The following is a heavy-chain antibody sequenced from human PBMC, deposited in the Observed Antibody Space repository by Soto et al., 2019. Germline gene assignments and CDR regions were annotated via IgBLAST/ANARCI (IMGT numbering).Heavy chain of an antibody. Sequence: GGSLRLSCAPSGFTLNSYSMNWVRQAPGKGLEWVSSISSSSTFIYDADSVKGRFSISRDNAKNSLFLQMNSLRAEDTAVYFCARGRPTGYSYYGMDVWGRGTTVTVSS. V-gene: IGHV3-21*01. CDR3: ARGRPTGYSYYGMDV. J-gene: IGHJ6*02. CDR1: GFTLNSYS. D-gene: IGHD1-1*01. CDR2: ISSSSTFI.